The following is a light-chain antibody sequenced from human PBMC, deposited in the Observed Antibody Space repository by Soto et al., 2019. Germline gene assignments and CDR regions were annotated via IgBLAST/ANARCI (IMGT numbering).Light chain of an antibody. Sequence: DIQMTQSTSTLSASVGARVTTTCRASLTFSGWLAWYQQKPGXAPKLLIYKTSTLEGGVPSRFSGSASGTAFVLIISSLQPDDFATYYCQHYFTNSPSTFGQGTKVDIK. CDR1: LTFSGW. J-gene: IGKJ1*01. CDR3: QHYFTNSPST. CDR2: KTS. V-gene: IGKV1-5*03.